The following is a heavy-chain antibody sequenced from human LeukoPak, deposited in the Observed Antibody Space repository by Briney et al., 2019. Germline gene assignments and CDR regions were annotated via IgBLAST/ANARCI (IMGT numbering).Heavy chain of an antibody. Sequence: PGRSLRLSCSASGFTFSSYAMHWVRQAPGKGLEWVAVISYDGSNKYYAYSVKGRFTISRDNSKNTLYLQMNSLRAEDTAVYYCARDSTDYGDYIGYWGQGTLVTVSS. CDR2: ISYDGSNK. D-gene: IGHD4-17*01. V-gene: IGHV3-30-3*01. CDR1: GFTFSSYA. J-gene: IGHJ4*02. CDR3: ARDSTDYGDYIGY.